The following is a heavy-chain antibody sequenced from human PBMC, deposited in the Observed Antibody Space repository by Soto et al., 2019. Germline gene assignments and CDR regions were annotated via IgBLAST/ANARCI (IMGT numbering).Heavy chain of an antibody. CDR3: AGFLGYSGYDYFDN. CDR1: GFTFSSYS. CDR2: ISSSSSCI. D-gene: IGHD5-12*01. Sequence: GGSLRLSCAASGFTFSSYSMNWVRQAPGKGLEWVSSISSSSSCIYYADSVKGGFTITRNNAKNTLYLQKNSLRAEDAAVYYCAGFLGYSGYDYFDNWGQGTLVTVSS. V-gene: IGHV3-21*01. J-gene: IGHJ4*02.